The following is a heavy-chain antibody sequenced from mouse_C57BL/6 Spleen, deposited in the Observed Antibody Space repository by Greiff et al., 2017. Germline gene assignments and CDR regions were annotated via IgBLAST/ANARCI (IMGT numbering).Heavy chain of an antibody. CDR3: ARSVRDGYYVYAMDY. V-gene: IGHV1-39*01. Sequence: VQLKESGPELVKPGASVKISCKASGYSFTDYNMNWVKQSNGKSLEWIGVINPNYGTTSYNQKFKGKATLTVDQSSSTAYMQLNSLTSEDSAVYYCARSVRDGYYVYAMDYWGQGTSVTVSS. CDR1: GYSFTDYN. D-gene: IGHD2-3*01. J-gene: IGHJ4*01. CDR2: INPNYGTT.